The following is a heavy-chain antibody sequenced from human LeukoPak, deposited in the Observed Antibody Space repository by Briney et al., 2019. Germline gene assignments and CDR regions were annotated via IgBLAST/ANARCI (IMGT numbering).Heavy chain of an antibody. D-gene: IGHD1-14*01. Sequence: PSETLSLTCAVYGGSFSGYCWDWIRQPPGKGLEWIGEINHSGSTHNNPSLKSRVTMSVDTPKNQFSMKLSSVTAADTAVYYCARDETTPLPGAYWGQGTLVTVSS. CDR2: INHSGST. J-gene: IGHJ4*02. CDR1: GGSFSGYC. V-gene: IGHV4-34*01. CDR3: ARDETTPLPGAY.